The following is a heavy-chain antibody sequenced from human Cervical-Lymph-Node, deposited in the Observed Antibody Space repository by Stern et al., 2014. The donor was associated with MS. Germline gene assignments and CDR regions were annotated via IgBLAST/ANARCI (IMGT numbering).Heavy chain of an antibody. V-gene: IGHV1-24*01. J-gene: IGHJ3*02. D-gene: IGHD1-26*01. CDR2: FDTENDET. Sequence: QVQLVQSGAEVKKPGVSVKVSCKVSGYSLSEISMHWVRQAPGKGLEWMGGFDTENDETDYAQNFQGRLTMTEDTSTDTAYMELSSLRSEDTAVYYCAGGGGTIDIWGQGTPVIVSS. CDR1: GYSLSEIS. CDR3: AGGGGTIDI.